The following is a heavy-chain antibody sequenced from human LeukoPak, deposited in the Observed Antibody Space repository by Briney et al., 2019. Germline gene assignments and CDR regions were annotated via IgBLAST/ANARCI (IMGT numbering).Heavy chain of an antibody. CDR2: INHSGST. CDR1: GGSFSGYY. CDR3: ASQRTGYSYGHADY. D-gene: IGHD5-18*01. Sequence: SETLSLTCAVYGGSFSGYYWSWIRQPPGKGLEWIGEINHSGSTNYNPSLKSRVTISVDTSKNQFSLKLSSVTAADTAVYYCASQRTGYSYGHADYWGQGTLVTVSS. V-gene: IGHV4-34*01. J-gene: IGHJ4*02.